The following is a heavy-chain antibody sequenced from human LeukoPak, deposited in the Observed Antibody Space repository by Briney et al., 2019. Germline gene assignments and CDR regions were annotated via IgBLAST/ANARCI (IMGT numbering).Heavy chain of an antibody. CDR2: IKHDGSDK. CDR1: GFTFSTYW. D-gene: IGHD3-10*01. Sequence: GGSLRLSCAASGFTFSTYWMSWVRQAPGRGLEWVANIKHDGSDKFYADSTKGRFTISRDNARNSVYLQMDSLRAEDTAVYYCTRDYRGKDVWGRGTTVTVSS. J-gene: IGHJ6*02. CDR3: TRDYRGKDV. V-gene: IGHV3-7*01.